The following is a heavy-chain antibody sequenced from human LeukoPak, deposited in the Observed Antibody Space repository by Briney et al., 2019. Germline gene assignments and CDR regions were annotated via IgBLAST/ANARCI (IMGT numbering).Heavy chain of an antibody. CDR3: ARDDRLYYYDSSGLFDY. V-gene: IGHV1-69*06. CDR2: IIPIFGTA. Sequence: SVKVSCKTSGGTFSSYAISWVRQAPGQGLEWMGGIIPIFGTANYAQKFQGRVTITADKSTSTAYMELSSLRSEDTAVYYCARDDRLYYYDSSGLFDYWGQGTLVTVSS. D-gene: IGHD3-22*01. J-gene: IGHJ4*02. CDR1: GGTFSSYA.